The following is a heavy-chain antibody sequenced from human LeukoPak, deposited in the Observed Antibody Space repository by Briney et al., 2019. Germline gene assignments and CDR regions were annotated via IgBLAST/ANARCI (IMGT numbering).Heavy chain of an antibody. Sequence: GGSLRLSCAASGFTFSSYAMSWVRQAPGKGLEWVSAISGSGGSTYYADSVKGRFTISRDNSKNTLYLQMNSLRAEDTAVYYCAKGSYDNSGYHYYYYYYMDVWGKGTTVTVSS. V-gene: IGHV3-23*01. D-gene: IGHD3-22*01. CDR1: GFTFSSYA. CDR3: AKGSYDNSGYHYYYYYYMDV. CDR2: ISGSGGST. J-gene: IGHJ6*03.